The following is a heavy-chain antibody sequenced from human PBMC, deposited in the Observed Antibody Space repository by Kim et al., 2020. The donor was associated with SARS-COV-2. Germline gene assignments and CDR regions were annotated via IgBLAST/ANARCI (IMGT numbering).Heavy chain of an antibody. Sequence: SETLSLTCTVSGGSISSEDYYWSWIRQPPGKGLEWIVYTSHSGNTYYNPSLKSRISISTDTSKNHFSLTLTSVTTADTAVYYCATAAGDAFDIWGQGTMVTVSS. J-gene: IGHJ3*02. CDR2: TSHSGNT. CDR3: ATAAGDAFDI. CDR1: GGSISSEDYY. V-gene: IGHV4-30-4*01. D-gene: IGHD6-13*01.